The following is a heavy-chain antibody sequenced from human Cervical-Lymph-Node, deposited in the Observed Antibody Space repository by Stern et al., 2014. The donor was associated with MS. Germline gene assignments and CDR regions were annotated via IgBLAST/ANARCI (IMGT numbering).Heavy chain of an antibody. J-gene: IGHJ6*02. CDR2: INTNTGHP. CDR3: ARGGASWRYGMDV. CDR1: GYSFTNYA. V-gene: IGHV7-4-1*02. Sequence: QVQLVQSGSELKKPGASVKVSCKASGYSFTNYAMNWVRQAPGQGLEWMGWINTNTGHPTYGQGYTGRFVLFLDTSVSTAYLQISSLKVEDTAVYYCARGGASWRYGMDVWGQGTTVTVSS. D-gene: IGHD5-12*01.